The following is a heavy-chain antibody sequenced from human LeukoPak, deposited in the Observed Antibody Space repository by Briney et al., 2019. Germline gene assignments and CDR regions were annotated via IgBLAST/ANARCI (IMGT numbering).Heavy chain of an antibody. CDR1: GYTFTGYY. CDR3: ARSPYCSGGSCYLVDY. CDR2: INPNSGGT. D-gene: IGHD2-15*01. V-gene: IGHV1-2*02. Sequence: ASVKVSCKASGYTFTGYYMHWVRQAPGQGLEWMGWINPNSGGTNYAQKFQGRVTMTRDTSISTAYMELSRLRSDDTAVYYRARSPYCSGGSCYLVDYWGQGTLVTVSS. J-gene: IGHJ4*02.